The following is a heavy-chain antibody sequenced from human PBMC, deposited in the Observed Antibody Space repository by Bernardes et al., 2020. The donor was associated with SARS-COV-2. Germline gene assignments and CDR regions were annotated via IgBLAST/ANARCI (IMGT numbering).Heavy chain of an antibody. CDR2: IYWDDDK. CDR3: AHRRSGWYQDYFDY. CDR1: GFSLSTSGVG. V-gene: IGHV2-5*02. J-gene: IGHJ4*02. Sequence: GPTLVKPTQTLTLTCTFSGFSLSTSGVGVGWIRQPPGKALEWLALIYWDDDKRYSPSLKSRLTITKDTSKNQVVLTMTNMDPVDTATYYCAHRRSGWYQDYFDYWGQGTLVTVSS. D-gene: IGHD6-19*01.